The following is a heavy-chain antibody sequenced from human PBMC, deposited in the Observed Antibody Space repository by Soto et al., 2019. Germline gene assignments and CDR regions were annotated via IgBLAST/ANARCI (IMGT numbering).Heavy chain of an antibody. V-gene: IGHV4-39*01. Sequence: PSETLSLTCTVSGGSISSSSYYWGWIRQPPGKGLEWIGSIYYSGSTYYNPSLKSRVTISVDTSKNQFSLKLSSVTAADTAVHYCARQDYDFWYYYYGMDVWGQGTTVTVSS. CDR2: IYYSGST. D-gene: IGHD3-3*01. CDR1: GGSISSSSYY. J-gene: IGHJ6*02. CDR3: ARQDYDFWYYYYGMDV.